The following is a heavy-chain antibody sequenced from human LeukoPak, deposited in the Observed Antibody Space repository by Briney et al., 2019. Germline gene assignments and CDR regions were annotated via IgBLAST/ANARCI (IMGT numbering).Heavy chain of an antibody. CDR1: GFTFSSYA. D-gene: IGHD3-10*01. CDR3: AKNYDPGRGVPYGMDV. Sequence: GGSLRLSCAASGFTFSSYAMRWVRQAPGKGLEWVSAFGACTGAITIYAASVKGRFTISRDDSKSTLYLQMNSLRAEDTAIYYCAKNYDPGRGVPYGMDVWGQGTTVTVSS. V-gene: IGHV3-23*01. J-gene: IGHJ6*02. CDR2: FGACTGAIT.